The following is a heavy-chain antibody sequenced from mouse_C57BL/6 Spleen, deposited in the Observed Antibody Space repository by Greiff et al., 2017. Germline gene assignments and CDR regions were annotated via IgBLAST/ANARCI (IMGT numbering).Heavy chain of an antibody. D-gene: IGHD2-4*01. Sequence: EVKLVESGEGLVKPGGSLKLSCAASGFTFSSYAMSWVRQTPEKRLEWVAYISSGGDYIHYADTVKGRFTISRDNARNTLYLQMSSLKSEDTAMYYGTRDNYDGYFDVWGTGTTVTVSS. CDR3: TRDNYDGYFDV. CDR1: GFTFSSYA. CDR2: ISSGGDYI. J-gene: IGHJ1*03. V-gene: IGHV5-9-1*02.